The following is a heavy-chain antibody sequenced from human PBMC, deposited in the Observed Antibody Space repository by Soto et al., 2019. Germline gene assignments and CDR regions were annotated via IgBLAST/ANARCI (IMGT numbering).Heavy chain of an antibody. CDR3: ARGELVRVDTAMSHYYYGMDV. CDR2: IIPIFGTA. CDR1: GGTFSSYA. D-gene: IGHD5-18*01. Sequence: SVKVSCKASGGTFSSYAISWVRQAPGQGLEWMGGIIPIFGTANYAQKFQGRVTITADESTSTAYMELSSLRSEDTAVYYCARGELVRVDTAMSHYYYGMDVWGQGTTVTVSS. J-gene: IGHJ6*02. V-gene: IGHV1-69*13.